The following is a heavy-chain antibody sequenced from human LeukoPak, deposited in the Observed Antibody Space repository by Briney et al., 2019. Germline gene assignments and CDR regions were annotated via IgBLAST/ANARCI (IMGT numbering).Heavy chain of an antibody. J-gene: IGHJ6*03. D-gene: IGHD3-22*01. V-gene: IGHV3-30*18. CDR2: ISYDGSNK. CDR3: AKDEYYYDSSGSQHYYYYMDV. CDR1: GFTFSSYG. Sequence: GGSLRLSCAASGFTFSSYGMHWVRQAPGKGLEWVAVISYDGSNKYYADSVKGRFTISRDNSKNTLYLQMNSLRAEDTAVYYCAKDEYYYDSSGSQHYYYYMDVWGKGTTVTVSS.